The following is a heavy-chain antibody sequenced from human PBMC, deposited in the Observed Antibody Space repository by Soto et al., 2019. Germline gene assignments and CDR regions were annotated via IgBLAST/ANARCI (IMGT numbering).Heavy chain of an antibody. J-gene: IGHJ3*02. D-gene: IGHD3-3*01. CDR2: IYYSGST. V-gene: IGHV4-31*03. CDR3: ARAITIFGVVTIGSDHDAFDI. CDR1: GGSISSGGYY. Sequence: NPSETLSLTCTVSGGSISSGGYYWSWIRQHPGKGLEWIGYIYYSGSTYYNPSLKSRVTISVDTSKNQFSLKLSSVTAADTAVYYCARAITIFGVVTIGSDHDAFDIWGQGTMVTVSS.